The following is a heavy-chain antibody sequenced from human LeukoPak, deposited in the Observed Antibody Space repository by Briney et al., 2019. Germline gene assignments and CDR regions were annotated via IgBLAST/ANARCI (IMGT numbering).Heavy chain of an antibody. D-gene: IGHD3-22*01. CDR2: IYYSGST. Sequence: PSETLSLTCTVSGYSISSGYYWGWIRQPPGKGLEWIGYIYYSGSTNYNPSLKSRVTISVDTSKNQFSLKLSSVTAADTAVYYCARDRYYYDSSGYGYYYYYMDVWGKGTTVTISS. V-gene: IGHV4-61*01. J-gene: IGHJ6*03. CDR3: ARDRYYYDSSGYGYYYYYMDV. CDR1: GYSISSGYY.